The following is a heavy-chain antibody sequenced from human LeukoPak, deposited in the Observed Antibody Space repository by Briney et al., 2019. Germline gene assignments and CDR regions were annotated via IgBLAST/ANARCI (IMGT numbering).Heavy chain of an antibody. J-gene: IGHJ4*02. V-gene: IGHV3-30-3*01. CDR3: AREVVAASDY. CDR1: GFTFSTYW. Sequence: GSLRLSCAASGFTFSTYWMHWVRQAPGKGLEWVAVISYDGSNKYYADSVKGRFTISRDNSKNTLYLQMNSLRAEDTAVYYCAREVVAASDYWGQGTLVTVSS. D-gene: IGHD2-15*01. CDR2: ISYDGSNK.